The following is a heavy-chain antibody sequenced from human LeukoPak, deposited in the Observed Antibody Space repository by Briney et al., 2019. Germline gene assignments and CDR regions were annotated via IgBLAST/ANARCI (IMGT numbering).Heavy chain of an antibody. CDR2: ISWNSGSI. Sequence: GGSLRLSCAASGFPLDNYAMHWVRKPPGKGLEGVSGISWNSGSIGYADSVKGRFTISRDNAKNSLYLQMNSLRAEDMALYYCAKDFFHSGSYSGAFDIWGQGTMVTVSS. CDR1: GFPLDNYA. D-gene: IGHD1-26*01. CDR3: AKDFFHSGSYSGAFDI. V-gene: IGHV3-9*03. J-gene: IGHJ3*02.